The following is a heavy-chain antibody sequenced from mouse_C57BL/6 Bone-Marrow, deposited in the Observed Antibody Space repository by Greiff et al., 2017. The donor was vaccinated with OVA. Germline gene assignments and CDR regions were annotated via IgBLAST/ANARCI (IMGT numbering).Heavy chain of an antibody. CDR3: TRLRYYSWFAY. J-gene: IGHJ3*01. CDR2: IDPETGGT. D-gene: IGHD1-1*02. Sequence: QVQLQQSGAELVRPGASVTLSCKASGYTFTDYEMHWVKQTPVHGLEWIGAIDPETGGTAYNQKFKGKAILTADKSSSTAYMELRSLTSEDSAVYYCTRLRYYSWFAYWGQGTLVTVSA. V-gene: IGHV1-15*01. CDR1: GYTFTDYE.